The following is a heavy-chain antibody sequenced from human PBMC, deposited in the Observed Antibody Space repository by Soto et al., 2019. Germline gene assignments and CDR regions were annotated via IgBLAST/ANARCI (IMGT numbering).Heavy chain of an antibody. CDR2: ISSSYI. CDR1: GFTFSSYS. V-gene: IGHV3-21*01. J-gene: IGHJ4*02. Sequence: PGGSLRLSCAASGFTFSSYSMNWVRQAPGKGLEWVSSISSSYIYYADSVKGRFTISRDNAKNSLYLQMNSLRAEDTAVYYCARDGNWGGDDYWGQGTLVTVSS. D-gene: IGHD7-27*01. CDR3: ARDGNWGGDDY.